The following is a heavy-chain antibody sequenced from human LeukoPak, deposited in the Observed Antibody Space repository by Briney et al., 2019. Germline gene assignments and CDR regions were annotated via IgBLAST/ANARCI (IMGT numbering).Heavy chain of an antibody. D-gene: IGHD4-17*01. V-gene: IGHV3-53*01. CDR1: GFTVSSNY. CDR2: IYSGGST. CDR3: ARYGNYGDYVDY. J-gene: IGHJ4*02. Sequence: GGSLRLSCAASGFTVSSNYMSWVRQAPGKGLEWVSVIYSGGSTYYADSVKGRFTISRDNSKNTLYLQMNSLRAEDTAVYYCARYGNYGDYVDYSGPGTLVTVSS.